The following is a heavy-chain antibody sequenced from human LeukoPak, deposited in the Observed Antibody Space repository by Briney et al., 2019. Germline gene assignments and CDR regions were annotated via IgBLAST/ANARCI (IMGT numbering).Heavy chain of an antibody. Sequence: GGSLRLSCAASGFTVSSNYMSWVRQAPGKGLEWVSVIYSGGSTYYADSVKGRFTISRDNSKNTLYLQMNSLRAEDTAVYYCAREGGYCSGGSCYGYWGQGTLVTVSS. CDR3: AREGGYCSGGSCYGY. V-gene: IGHV3-53*01. CDR1: GFTVSSNY. D-gene: IGHD2-15*01. CDR2: IYSGGST. J-gene: IGHJ4*02.